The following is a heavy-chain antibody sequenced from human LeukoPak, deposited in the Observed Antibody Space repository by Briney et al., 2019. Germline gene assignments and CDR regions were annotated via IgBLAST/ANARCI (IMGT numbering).Heavy chain of an antibody. V-gene: IGHV3-74*01. CDR1: GFTFSSYW. D-gene: IGHD1-26*01. Sequence: GGSLRLSCAASGFTFSSYWMHWVRQAPGKGLVWVSRINTDGSSTSYADSVKGRFTISRDNAKNTLYLQMNSLRAEDTAVYYCAREAPIVGARGDVDYWGQGTLVTVSS. J-gene: IGHJ4*02. CDR3: AREAPIVGARGDVDY. CDR2: INTDGSST.